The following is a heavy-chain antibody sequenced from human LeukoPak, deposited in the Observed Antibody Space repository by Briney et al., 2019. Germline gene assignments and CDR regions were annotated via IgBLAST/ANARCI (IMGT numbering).Heavy chain of an antibody. V-gene: IGHV4-61*02. D-gene: IGHD1-1*01. Sequence: SETLSLTCTVSGGSIGSSSYYWSWVRQPAGEGLEWIGRINTSGSTNYNPSLKSRVTMSVDASKNQLSLKLSSVTAADTAVYFCARGNWNPDFWGQGTLVTVSS. CDR1: GGSIGSSSYY. CDR3: ARGNWNPDF. CDR2: INTSGST. J-gene: IGHJ4*02.